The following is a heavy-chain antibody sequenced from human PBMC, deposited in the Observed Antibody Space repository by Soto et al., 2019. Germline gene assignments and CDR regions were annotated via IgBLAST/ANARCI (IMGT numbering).Heavy chain of an antibody. CDR3: GTIVDF. CDR2: ISDGGTT. Sequence: GGSLRLSCAASGFTFSSHWMHWVRQAPGEGLVWVSRISDGGTTSYADSVKGRFTISRDNAKNTLYLQMNSLRAEDTAVYYCGTIVDFWGQGTLVTVSS. V-gene: IGHV3-74*01. CDR1: GFTFSSHW. J-gene: IGHJ4*02.